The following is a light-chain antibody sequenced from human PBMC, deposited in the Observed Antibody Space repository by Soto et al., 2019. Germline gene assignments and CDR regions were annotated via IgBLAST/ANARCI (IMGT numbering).Light chain of an antibody. Sequence: DIQRTQSPSTLSASGGDRVTITCRASQSISSWLAWYQQKPGKAPKLLIYDASSLESGVPSRFSGSGSGTEFTLTISSLQSEDFAVYYCQQYNYWPPITFGQGTRLEIK. CDR2: DAS. CDR1: QSISSW. J-gene: IGKJ5*01. CDR3: QQYNYWPPIT. V-gene: IGKV1-5*01.